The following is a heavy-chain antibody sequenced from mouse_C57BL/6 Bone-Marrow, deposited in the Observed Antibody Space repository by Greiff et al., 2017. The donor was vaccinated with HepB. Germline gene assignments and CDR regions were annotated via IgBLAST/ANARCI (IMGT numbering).Heavy chain of an antibody. CDR2: IYPSDSET. CDR1: GYTFTSYW. CDR3: AFYYYGSSPWYFDV. Sequence: VQLQQPGAELVRPGSSVKLSCKASGYTFTSYWMDWVKQRPGQGLEWIGNIYPSDSETHYNQKFKDKATLTVDKSSSTAYMQLGSLTSEDSAVYYCAFYYYGSSPWYFDVWGTGTTVTVSS. J-gene: IGHJ1*03. V-gene: IGHV1-61*01. D-gene: IGHD1-1*01.